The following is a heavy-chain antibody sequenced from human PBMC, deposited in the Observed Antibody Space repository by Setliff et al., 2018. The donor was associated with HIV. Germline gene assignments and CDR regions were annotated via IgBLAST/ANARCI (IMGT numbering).Heavy chain of an antibody. V-gene: IGHV4-59*01. CDR2: IYYSGST. CDR3: ATYTFGGVISRGFFDY. CDR1: GVSISSYF. D-gene: IGHD3-16*02. J-gene: IGHJ4*02. Sequence: PSETLSLTCTVSGVSISSYFWTWVRQPPGKGLEWIGYIYYSGSTNYNPSLKSRVPISVDTSKNQFSLKLSSVTAADTAVYYCATYTFGGVISRGFFDYWGQGTLVTVSS.